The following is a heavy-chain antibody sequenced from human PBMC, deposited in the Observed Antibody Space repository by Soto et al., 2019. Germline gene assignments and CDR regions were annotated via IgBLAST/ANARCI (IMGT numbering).Heavy chain of an antibody. D-gene: IGHD3-9*01. Sequence: QLQLQESGPGLVKPSETLSLTCTVSGGSISSSSYYWGWIRQPPGKGLEWIGSIYYSGSTYYNPSLKSRVPISVDTSKNQFSLKLSSVTAADTAVYYCARLLRYFDWSNYYYFDYWGQGTLVTVSS. CDR1: GGSISSSSYY. CDR3: ARLLRYFDWSNYYYFDY. CDR2: IYYSGST. J-gene: IGHJ4*02. V-gene: IGHV4-39*01.